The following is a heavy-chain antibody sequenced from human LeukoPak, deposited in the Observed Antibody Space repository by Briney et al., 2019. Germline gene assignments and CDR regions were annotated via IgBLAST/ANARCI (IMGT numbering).Heavy chain of an antibody. CDR2: ISGSGGST. CDR3: AKVSDTAMVTDYYYYMDV. J-gene: IGHJ6*03. Sequence: GGSLRLSCAASGFTFTSYAMSWVRQAPGKGLEWVSAISGSGGSTYYADSVKGRFSISRDNSKNTLYLQMNSLRAEDTAVYYCAKVSDTAMVTDYYYYMDVWGKGTTVTVSS. V-gene: IGHV3-23*01. D-gene: IGHD5-18*01. CDR1: GFTFTSYA.